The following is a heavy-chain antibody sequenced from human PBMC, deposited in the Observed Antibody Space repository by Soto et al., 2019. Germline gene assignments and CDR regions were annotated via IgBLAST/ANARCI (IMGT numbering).Heavy chain of an antibody. CDR1: GGSTSSYY. CDR2: IYYSGST. V-gene: IGHV4-59*12. CDR3: ARDGAVGYGMDV. J-gene: IGHJ6*02. Sequence: SETLSLTCTVSGGSTSSYYWSWIRQPPGKGLEWIGYIYYSGSTNYNPSLKSRVTISVDTSKNQFSLKLSSVTAEDTAVYYCARDGAVGYGMDVWGQGTTVTVSS.